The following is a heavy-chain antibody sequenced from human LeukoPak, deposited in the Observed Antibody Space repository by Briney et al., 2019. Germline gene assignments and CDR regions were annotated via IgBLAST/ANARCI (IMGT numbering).Heavy chain of an antibody. D-gene: IGHD5-12*01. CDR3: ARDLGYSGYDY. J-gene: IGHJ4*02. Sequence: GASVKVSCKASGYTFTSYGISWVRQAPGQGLEWLGWINPNSGGTNYAQKFQGRVTMTRDTSISTANMELSRLRSDDTAVYYCARDLGYSGYDYWGQGTLVTVSS. CDR1: GYTFTSYG. V-gene: IGHV1-2*02. CDR2: INPNSGGT.